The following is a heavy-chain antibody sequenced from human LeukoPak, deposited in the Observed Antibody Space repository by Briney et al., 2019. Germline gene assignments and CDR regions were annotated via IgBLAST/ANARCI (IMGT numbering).Heavy chain of an antibody. V-gene: IGHV4-59*01. D-gene: IGHD6-19*01. J-gene: IGHJ3*02. Sequence: PSETLSLTCTVSGGSISSYYWSWIRQPPGKGLEWIGYIYYSGSTNYNPSLKSRATISVDTSKNQFSLKLSSVTAADTAVYYCARGYSSANDYAFDIWGHGTMVTVSS. CDR1: GGSISSYY. CDR2: IYYSGST. CDR3: ARGYSSANDYAFDI.